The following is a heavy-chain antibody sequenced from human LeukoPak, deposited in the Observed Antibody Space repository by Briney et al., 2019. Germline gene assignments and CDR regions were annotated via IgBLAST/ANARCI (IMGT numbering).Heavy chain of an antibody. J-gene: IGHJ4*02. CDR2: ISAYNDNT. CDR1: GGTFSGYA. V-gene: IGHV1-18*01. CDR3: ARDPSGEVDY. Sequence: ASVKVSCKASGGTFSGYAISWVRQAPGQGLEWMGWISAYNDNTNYAQKLQGRVTMTTDTSTSTAYMELRSLRSDDTAVYYCARDPSGEVDYWGQGTLVTVSS. D-gene: IGHD7-27*01.